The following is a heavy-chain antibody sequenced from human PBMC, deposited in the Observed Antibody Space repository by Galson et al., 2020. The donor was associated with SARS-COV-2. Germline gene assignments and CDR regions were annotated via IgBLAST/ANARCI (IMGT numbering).Heavy chain of an antibody. Sequence: ASVKVSCKAFGYTFTSYGLSWVRQAPGQGLEWMGWISAYNGKTKYAQELQGRLTMTTDTPTSTAYMELRSLRSDDTAVYYCARVLGSYYGMDVWGQGTTVTVSS. CDR1: GYTFTSYG. CDR2: ISAYNGKT. D-gene: IGHD2-15*01. J-gene: IGHJ6*02. CDR3: ARVLGSYYGMDV. V-gene: IGHV1-18*01.